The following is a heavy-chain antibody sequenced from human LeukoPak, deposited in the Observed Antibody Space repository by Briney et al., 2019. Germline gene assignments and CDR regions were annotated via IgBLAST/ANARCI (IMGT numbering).Heavy chain of an antibody. D-gene: IGHD3-22*01. J-gene: IGHJ5*02. V-gene: IGHV4-59*02. CDR1: GGSVSDYY. CDR2: IYYTGST. CDR3: ARGLRRRTMIAVPRRALWFDP. Sequence: SETLSLTCTVSGGSVSDYYWSWIRQSPGKGLEWIGYIYYTGSTSYNPSLRSRVTMSADTSKNQFSLKLSSVTAADTAVYYCARGLRRRTMIAVPRRALWFDPWGQGTLVTVSS.